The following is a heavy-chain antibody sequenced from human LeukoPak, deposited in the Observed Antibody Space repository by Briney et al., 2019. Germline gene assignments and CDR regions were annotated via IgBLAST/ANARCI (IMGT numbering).Heavy chain of an antibody. CDR3: ARAAGLRLGELSPDY. CDR2: INPSGGST. CDR1: GYTFTSYY. Sequence: GASVKVSCKASGYTFTSYYMHWVRQAPGQGLEWMGIINPSGGSTSYAQKFQGRVTMTRDTSTSTVYMELSSLRSEDTAVYYCARAAGLRLGELSPDYWGRGTLVTVSS. D-gene: IGHD3-16*02. V-gene: IGHV1-46*01. J-gene: IGHJ4*02.